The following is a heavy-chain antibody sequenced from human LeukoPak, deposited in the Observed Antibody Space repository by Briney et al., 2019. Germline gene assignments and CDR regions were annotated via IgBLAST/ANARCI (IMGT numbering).Heavy chain of an antibody. Sequence: GGSLRLSCAASGFTFSDYYMSWIRQAPGKGLEWVSYISSSGSTIYYADSVKGRFTISRDNAKNSLYLQMNSLRAEDTAVYYCARVCQSSSSGFYYYGMDVWGQGTTVTVSS. V-gene: IGHV3-11*01. CDR1: GFTFSDYY. D-gene: IGHD6-6*01. CDR2: ISSSGSTI. J-gene: IGHJ6*02. CDR3: ARVCQSSSSGFYYYGMDV.